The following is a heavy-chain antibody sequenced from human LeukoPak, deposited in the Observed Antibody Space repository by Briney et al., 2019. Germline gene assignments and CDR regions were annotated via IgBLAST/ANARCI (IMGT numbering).Heavy chain of an antibody. J-gene: IGHJ6*03. V-gene: IGHV4-38-2*01. D-gene: IGHD2-21*02. Sequence: SETLSLTCSVSGYSISSGNYWGWIRLPPGKGLQWIGSIYHSGSTYYNPSLKSRVTISVDTSKNQFSLKLSSVTAADTAVYYCARGIAYCGGDCYFYYYYYYMDVWGKGTTVTVSS. CDR1: GYSISSGNY. CDR3: ARGIAYCGGDCYFYYYYYYMDV. CDR2: IYHSGST.